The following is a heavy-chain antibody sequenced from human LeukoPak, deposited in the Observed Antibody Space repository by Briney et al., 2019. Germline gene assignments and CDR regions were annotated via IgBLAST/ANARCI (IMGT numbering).Heavy chain of an antibody. Sequence: GGSLRLSCAASGFTFSSYAMSWVRQAPGKGLEWVSAISGSGGSTYYADSVKGRFTISRDNSKNTLYLQMNSLKIEDTAVYYCSRHEALPGDYWGQGTLVTVCS. J-gene: IGHJ4*02. CDR1: GFTFSSYA. D-gene: IGHD5-24*01. CDR3: SRHEALPGDY. V-gene: IGHV3-23*01. CDR2: ISGSGGST.